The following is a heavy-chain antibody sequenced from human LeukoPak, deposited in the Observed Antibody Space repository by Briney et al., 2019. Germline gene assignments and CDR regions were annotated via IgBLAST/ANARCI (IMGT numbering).Heavy chain of an antibody. CDR2: IYYSGST. D-gene: IGHD3-10*01. CDR1: GGSLSSSSYY. J-gene: IGHJ4*02. Sequence: SETLSLTCTVSGGSLSSSSYYWGWIRQPPGKGLEWIGSIYYSGSTYYNPSLKSRVTISVDTSKNQFSLKLSSVTAADTAVYYCARVVRGDFFDYWGQGTLVTVSS. CDR3: ARVVRGDFFDY. V-gene: IGHV4-39*07.